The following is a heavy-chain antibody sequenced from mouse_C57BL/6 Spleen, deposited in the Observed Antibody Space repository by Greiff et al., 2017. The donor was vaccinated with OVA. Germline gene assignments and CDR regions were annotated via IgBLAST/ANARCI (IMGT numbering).Heavy chain of an antibody. CDR1: GYAFSSSW. Sequence: VQLQQSGPELVKPGASVKISCKASGYAFSSSWMNWVKQRPGKGLEWIGRIYPGDGDTNYNGKFKGKATLTADKSSSTAYMQLSSLTSEDSAVYFCARRGPLGAMDYWGQGTSVTVSS. D-gene: IGHD3-3*01. J-gene: IGHJ4*01. CDR2: IYPGDGDT. CDR3: ARRGPLGAMDY. V-gene: IGHV1-82*01.